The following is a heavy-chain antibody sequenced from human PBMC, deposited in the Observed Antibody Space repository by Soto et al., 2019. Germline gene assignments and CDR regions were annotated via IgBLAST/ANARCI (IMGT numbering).Heavy chain of an antibody. CDR3: ARGPDSSGYYYFDY. J-gene: IGHJ4*02. CDR1: GFTFSSYS. V-gene: IGHV3-48*02. D-gene: IGHD3-22*01. Sequence: GGSLRLSCAASGFTFSSYSMNWVRQAPGKGLEWVSYISSSSSTIYYADSVKGRFTISRDNAKNSLYLQMNSLRDEDTAVYYCARGPDSSGYYYFDYWGQETLVTVSS. CDR2: ISSSSSTI.